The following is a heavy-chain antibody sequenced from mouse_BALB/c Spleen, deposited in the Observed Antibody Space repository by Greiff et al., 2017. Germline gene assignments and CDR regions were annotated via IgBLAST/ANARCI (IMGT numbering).Heavy chain of an antibody. CDR1: GFTFSSYG. CDR3: AREDYYGSSYDY. D-gene: IGHD1-1*01. V-gene: IGHV5-6*01. CDR2: ISSGGSYT. J-gene: IGHJ2*01. Sequence: EVKLMESGGDLVKPGGSLKLSCAASGFTFSSYGMSWVRQTPDKRLEWVATISSGGSYTYYPDSVKGRFTISRDNAKNTLYLQMSSLKSEDTAMYDCAREDYYGSSYDYWGQGTTLTVSS.